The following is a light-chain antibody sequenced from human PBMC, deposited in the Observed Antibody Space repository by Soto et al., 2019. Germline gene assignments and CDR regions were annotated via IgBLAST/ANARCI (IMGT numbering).Light chain of an antibody. CDR1: ALPQQY. J-gene: IGLJ2*01. CDR2: KDT. CDR3: QSADSSGTYQV. Sequence: SYELTQPPSVSVSPGQTARITCSGDALPQQYAFWYQQKPGQAPVLVIYKDTERPSGIPERFSGSSSGTTVTLTISGVQAEDEADYYCQSADSSGTYQVFGGGTQLTVL. V-gene: IGLV3-25*03.